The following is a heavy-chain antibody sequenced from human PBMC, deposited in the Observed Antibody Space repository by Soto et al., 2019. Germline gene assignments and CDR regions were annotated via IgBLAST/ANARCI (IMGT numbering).Heavy chain of an antibody. Sequence: ASVKVSCKASGYTFTTYYLHWVRQAPGQGLEWMGIINPSGGSTNYAQRFQGRVTMTSDTSTSTVYMELSSLRADDTAVYYCARVVVPTTATTSNWCDPWGEGTLVPVSS. D-gene: IGHD4-17*01. CDR1: GYTFTTYY. CDR3: ARVVVPTTATTSNWCDP. CDR2: INPSGGST. V-gene: IGHV1-46*01. J-gene: IGHJ5*02.